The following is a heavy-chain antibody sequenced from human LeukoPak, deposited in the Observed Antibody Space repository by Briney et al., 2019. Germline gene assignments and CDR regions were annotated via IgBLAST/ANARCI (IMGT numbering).Heavy chain of an antibody. CDR2: IYYSGST. V-gene: IGHV4-39*01. J-gene: IGHJ4*02. CDR1: GGSISSSSYY. Sequence: SETLSLTCTVSGGSISSSSYYWGWIRQPPGKGLEWIGSIYYSGSTYYNPSLKSRVTISVDTSKNQFSLKLSSVTPEDTAVYYCARSQTGGTFDYWGQGALVTVSS. CDR3: ARSQTGGTFDY. D-gene: IGHD1-26*01.